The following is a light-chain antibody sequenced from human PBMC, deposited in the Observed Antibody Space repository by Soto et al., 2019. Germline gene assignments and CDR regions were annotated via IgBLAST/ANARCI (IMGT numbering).Light chain of an antibody. CDR1: QTVASN. CDR3: QQFHNWPPQYT. CDR2: GAS. V-gene: IGKV3-15*01. J-gene: IGKJ2*01. Sequence: EIVMTQSPAILSVSPGERATLSCRASQTVASNLAWYQQKPGQAPRLLIHGASTRATGVSARFSGSGSGTEFPLTLSSLQSEDFAVYYCQQFHNWPPQYTFGQGTKLQIK.